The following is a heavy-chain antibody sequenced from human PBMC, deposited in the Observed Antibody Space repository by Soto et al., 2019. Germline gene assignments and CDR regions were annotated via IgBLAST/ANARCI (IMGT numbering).Heavy chain of an antibody. CDR3: ARGPAYINGWRTFDL. CDR1: DDSSRGAEYN. J-gene: IGHJ4*02. D-gene: IGHD6-19*01. Sequence: VLLQESGPRLLRPSETLSLTCTVSDDSSRGAEYNWSWIRQPLGKGPEWIGYTYYNGDTKYNPALRSRVTMSEDTSKNQFSLRLSSVTAADTAVYFCARGPAYINGWRTFDLWGRGILVTVSS. V-gene: IGHV4-61*08. CDR2: TYYNGDT.